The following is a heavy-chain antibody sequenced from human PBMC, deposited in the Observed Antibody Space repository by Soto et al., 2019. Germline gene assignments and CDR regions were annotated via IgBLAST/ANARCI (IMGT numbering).Heavy chain of an antibody. CDR1: GYKFTSSW. CDR2: IFPSDSDT. CDR3: ARKDKSGYFNWFDP. J-gene: IGHJ5*02. D-gene: IGHD3-22*01. Sequence: GESLKISCRTPGYKFTSSWIAWVRQMPGKGLEWMGIIFPSDSDTRYSPSFQGQVTISADRSTSTVFLQWASLKASDTAVYFCARKDKSGYFNWFDPWGQGTLVTVSS. V-gene: IGHV5-51*01.